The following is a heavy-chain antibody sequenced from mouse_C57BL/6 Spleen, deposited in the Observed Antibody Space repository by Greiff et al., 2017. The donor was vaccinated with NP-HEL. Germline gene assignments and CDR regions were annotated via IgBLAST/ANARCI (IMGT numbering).Heavy chain of an antibody. J-gene: IGHJ1*03. Sequence: EVHLVESEGGLVQPGSSMKLSCTASGFTFSDYYMAWVRQVPEKGLEWVANINYDGSSTYYLDSLKSRFIISRDNAKNILYLQMSSLKSEDTATYYCAREGPYDYDSHWYFDVWGTGTTVTVSS. V-gene: IGHV5-16*01. CDR3: AREGPYDYDSHWYFDV. D-gene: IGHD2-4*01. CDR1: GFTFSDYY. CDR2: INYDGSST.